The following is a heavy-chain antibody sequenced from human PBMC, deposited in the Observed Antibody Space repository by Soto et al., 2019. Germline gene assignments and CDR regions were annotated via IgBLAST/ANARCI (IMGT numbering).Heavy chain of an antibody. CDR1: GGSISSYY. Sequence: SETLSLTCTVSGGSISSYYWSWIRQSPGKGLEWIGYIYHSGSTDYNPSLKSRVTISVDRSKNQFSLRLSSVTAADTAFYFCARAYDFWSGSLDSWGQGTLVT. J-gene: IGHJ4*02. CDR3: ARAYDFWSGSLDS. V-gene: IGHV4-59*12. D-gene: IGHD3-3*01. CDR2: IYHSGST.